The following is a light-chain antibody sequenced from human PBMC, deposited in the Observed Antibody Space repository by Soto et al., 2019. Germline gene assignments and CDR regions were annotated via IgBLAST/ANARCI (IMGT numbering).Light chain of an antibody. CDR1: LYSNGYYY. CDR2: LGS. Sequence: LYSNGYYYLDWFLQKPGQSPQLLIYLGSNRASGVPDRFSGSGSGRDFTLKISRVEAEDAGVYFCMQALQTPFTFGPGTKVDIK. J-gene: IGKJ3*01. V-gene: IGKV2-28*01. CDR3: MQALQTPFT.